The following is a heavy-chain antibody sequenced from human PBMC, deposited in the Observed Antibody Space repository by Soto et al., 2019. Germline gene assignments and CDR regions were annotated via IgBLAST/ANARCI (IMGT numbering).Heavy chain of an antibody. Sequence: GGSLRLSCAASGFTFSSYEMNWVRQAPGKGLEWVSYISSSGSTIYYADSVKGRFTISRDNAKNSLYLQMNSLRADDTAVYYCAKAGYISPSPGMDVWGQGTTVTVSS. CDR1: GFTFSSYE. J-gene: IGHJ6*02. CDR3: AKAGYISPSPGMDV. D-gene: IGHD6-6*01. CDR2: ISSSGSTI. V-gene: IGHV3-48*03.